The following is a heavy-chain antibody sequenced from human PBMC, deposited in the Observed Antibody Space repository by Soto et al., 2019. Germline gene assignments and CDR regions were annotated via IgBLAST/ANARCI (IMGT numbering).Heavy chain of an antibody. CDR2: MNPNSDNT. V-gene: IGHV1-8*01. CDR1: GYTFTSYD. CDR3: ARGGADMVRGVITGFDP. D-gene: IGHD3-10*01. Sequence: QVQLVQSGAEVKKPGASVKVSCKASGYTFTSYDINWVRQATGQGLEWMGWMNPNSDNTGYAQKFQGRVTMTRNTSISTAYMELSSLRSEDTAVYYCARGGADMVRGVITGFDPWGQGTLVTVSS. J-gene: IGHJ5*02.